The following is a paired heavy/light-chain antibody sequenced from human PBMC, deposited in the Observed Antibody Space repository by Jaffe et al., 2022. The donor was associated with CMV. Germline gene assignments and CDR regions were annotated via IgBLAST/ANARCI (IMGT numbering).Heavy chain of an antibody. CDR2: ISGGGDST. D-gene: IGHD4-17*01. V-gene: IGHV3-23*04. CDR3: AKDPGGPLRVNYFDY. Sequence: EVQLVESGGGLAQPGGSLRLSCVASGFSFSSYVINWVRQAPGKGLEWVSGISGGGDSTHYADSVKGRFTISRDNSKNTLYLQMNSLRAEDTAIYYCAKDPGGPLRVNYFDYWGHGTLVTVSS. J-gene: IGHJ4*01. CDR1: GFSFSSYV.
Light chain of an antibody. CDR2: KVS. CDR1: RDINKW. CDR3: QQYNTFSGT. V-gene: IGKV1-5*03. Sequence: DIQMTQSPSTLSASVGDRVIITCRASRDINKWLAWYQQKPGKAPNLLIYKVSSLKTGVPSRFSGSGSGTEFTLTISSLQPDDFATYYCQQYNTFSGTFGQGTKLEV. J-gene: IGKJ2*01.